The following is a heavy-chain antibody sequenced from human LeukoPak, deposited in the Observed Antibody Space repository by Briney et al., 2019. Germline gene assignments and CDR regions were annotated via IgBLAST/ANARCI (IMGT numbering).Heavy chain of an antibody. Sequence: PGGSLRLSCAASGFSFSNFAMTWVRQAPGKGLEWVSSITGGHFPTYYTDSVKGRFTISRDNSKNTLSLQMNSLRADDTAVYYCSRDPNGDYVGAFESWGQGTLVTVSS. CDR1: GFSFSNFA. D-gene: IGHD4-17*01. CDR3: SRDPNGDYVGAFES. V-gene: IGHV3-23*01. J-gene: IGHJ5*01. CDR2: ITGGHFPT.